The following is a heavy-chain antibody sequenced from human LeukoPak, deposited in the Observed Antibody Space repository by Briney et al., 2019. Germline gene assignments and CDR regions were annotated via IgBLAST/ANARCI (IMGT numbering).Heavy chain of an antibody. V-gene: IGHV3-23*01. Sequence: GGSLRLSCAASGFTFSSYAMSWVRQAPGKGLEWVSAISGSGGSTYYADSVKGRFTISRDNSKNTLYLQMNSLRAEDTAVYCCAKDPRPRTGDYYYYYYMDVWGKGTTVTVSS. J-gene: IGHJ6*03. CDR1: GFTFSSYA. D-gene: IGHD7-27*01. CDR2: ISGSGGST. CDR3: AKDPRPRTGDYYYYYYMDV.